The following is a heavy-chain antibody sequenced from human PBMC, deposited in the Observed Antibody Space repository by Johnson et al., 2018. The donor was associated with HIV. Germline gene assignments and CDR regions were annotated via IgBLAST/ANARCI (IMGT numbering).Heavy chain of an antibody. D-gene: IGHD4-11*01. V-gene: IGHV3-23*03. CDR2: IYSGGST. Sequence: VQLVESGGGLVQPGGSLRLSCAASGFTFSSYAMSWVRQAPGKGLEWVSVIYSGGSTYYADSVKGRLTISRDNSQNTLYLQMNSLRAEDTDVYYCARDYSNPPHAFDIWGQGTMVTVSS. CDR1: GFTFSSYA. J-gene: IGHJ3*02. CDR3: ARDYSNPPHAFDI.